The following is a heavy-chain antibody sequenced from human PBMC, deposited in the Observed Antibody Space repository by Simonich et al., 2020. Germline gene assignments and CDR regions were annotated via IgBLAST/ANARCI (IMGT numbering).Heavy chain of an antibody. D-gene: IGHD2-15*01. V-gene: IGHV1-18*01. CDR1: GYTFTSYG. CDR2: ISAYNGNT. CDR3: ARASRGTWWYYYFDY. J-gene: IGHJ4*02. Sequence: QVQLVQSGAEVKKPGASVKVSCKASGYTFTSYGISWVRQAPGQGLEWMGWISAYNGNTNYAQKLQGRVTMTTDTSTSTAYMELSSLRSDDTAVYYCARASRGTWWYYYFDYWGQGTLVTVSS.